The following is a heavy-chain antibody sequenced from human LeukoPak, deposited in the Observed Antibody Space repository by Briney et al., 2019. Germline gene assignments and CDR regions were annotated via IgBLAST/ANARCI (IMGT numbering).Heavy chain of an antibody. CDR3: ARANIVVVTATKALDY. J-gene: IGHJ4*02. CDR2: TYYRSKWYN. D-gene: IGHD2-21*02. CDR1: GDSVSSNSAA. Sequence: SQTLSLTCAISGDSVSSNSAAWNWIRQSPSRGLEWLGRTYYRSKWYNDYAVSVKSRITINPDTSKNQFSLQLNSVTPEDTAVYYCARANIVVVTATKALDYWGQGTLVTVSS. V-gene: IGHV6-1*01.